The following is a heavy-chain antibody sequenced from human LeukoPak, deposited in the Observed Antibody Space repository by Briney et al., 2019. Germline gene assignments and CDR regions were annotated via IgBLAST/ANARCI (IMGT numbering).Heavy chain of an antibody. CDR2: MSYDESKN. Sequence: QTGGSLRLSCAASGFTVSHYGIHWVRQAPGKGLEWVAVMSYDESKNKYLHSVEGRFTLSRDDSKNTVYLQMNSLRDEDTAVYYCAKDEGPICLYGDCPFDYWGQGNVVTVSS. D-gene: IGHD4-17*01. V-gene: IGHV3-30*18. CDR1: GFTVSHYG. CDR3: AKDEGPICLYGDCPFDY. J-gene: IGHJ4*02.